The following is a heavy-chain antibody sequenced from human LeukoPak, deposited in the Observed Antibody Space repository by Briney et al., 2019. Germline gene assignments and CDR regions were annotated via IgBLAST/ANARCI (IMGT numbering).Heavy chain of an antibody. J-gene: IGHJ4*02. CDR3: ARGYCSSTNCKRDFDY. D-gene: IGHD2-2*01. Sequence: SETLSLTCNVSGGSINNYYWSWIRQPAGKGLEWIGRIYSSGSTNYNPSLKRRVTMSVDTSKNQFSLKLSSVTAADTAVYYCARGYCSSTNCKRDFDYWGQGTLVTVSS. CDR1: GGSINNYY. CDR2: IYSSGST. V-gene: IGHV4-4*07.